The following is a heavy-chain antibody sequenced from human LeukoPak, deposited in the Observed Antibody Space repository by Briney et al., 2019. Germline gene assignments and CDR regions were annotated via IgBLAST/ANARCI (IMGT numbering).Heavy chain of an antibody. CDR2: ISSNGGST. V-gene: IGHV3-64D*09. J-gene: IGHJ4*02. Sequence: GGSLRLSCAASGFTFSGYAMSWVRLAPGEGLEYVSAISSNGGSTYYADSVKGRFTISRDNSKNTLYLQMSSLRAEDTAVYYCVKDLTGTTGFGDYWGQGTLVTVSS. CDR3: VKDLTGTTGFGDY. CDR1: GFTFSGYA. D-gene: IGHD1-20*01.